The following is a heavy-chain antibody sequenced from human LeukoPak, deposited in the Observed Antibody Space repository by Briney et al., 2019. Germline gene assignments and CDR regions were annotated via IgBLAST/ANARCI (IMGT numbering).Heavy chain of an antibody. CDR2: ISSSSSTI. Sequence: PGGSLRLPCAASGFTFSSYSMNWVRQAPGKGLEWVSYISSSSSTIYYADSVKGRFTISRDNAKNSLYLQMNSLRAEDTAVYYCARDGSGSYGAFDYWGQGTLVTVSS. CDR1: GFTFSSYS. CDR3: ARDGSGSYGAFDY. V-gene: IGHV3-48*01. D-gene: IGHD3-10*01. J-gene: IGHJ4*02.